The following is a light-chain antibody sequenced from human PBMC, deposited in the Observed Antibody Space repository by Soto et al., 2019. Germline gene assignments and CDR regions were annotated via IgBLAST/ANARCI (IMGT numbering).Light chain of an antibody. CDR3: SSYTSISTYV. V-gene: IGLV2-14*01. Sequence: QSALTQPASVSGSPGQSITISCTGTSSDVGGYSYVSWYQQHPGKAPKPMIYDVTNRPSGVSNRFSGSKSGNAASLTISGLRAEDEADYYCSSYTSISTYVFGTGTKLTVL. CDR1: SSDVGGYSY. CDR2: DVT. J-gene: IGLJ1*01.